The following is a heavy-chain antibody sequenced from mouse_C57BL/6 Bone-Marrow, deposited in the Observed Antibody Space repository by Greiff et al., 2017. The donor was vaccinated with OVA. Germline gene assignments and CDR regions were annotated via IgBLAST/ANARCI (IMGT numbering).Heavy chain of an antibody. CDR1: GFSLTSYA. V-gene: IGHV2-9-1*01. Sequence: QVQLKESGPGLVAPSQSLSITCTVSGFSLTSYAISWVRQPPGKGLEWLGVLWTGGGTNYNSALKSRLSISKDNSKSQVFLKMNSLQTDDTARYYCARKEYYGSSALDYWGQGTTLTVSS. CDR2: LWTGGGT. J-gene: IGHJ2*01. CDR3: ARKEYYGSSALDY. D-gene: IGHD1-1*01.